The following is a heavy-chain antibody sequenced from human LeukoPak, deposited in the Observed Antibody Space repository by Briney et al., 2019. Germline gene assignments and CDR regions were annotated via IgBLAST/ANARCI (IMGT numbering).Heavy chain of an antibody. J-gene: IGHJ4*02. D-gene: IGHD5-18*01. Sequence: ASETLSLTCTVSGGSISSYYWSWIRQPPGKGLEWIGYIYYSGSTNYNPSLKSRVTISVDTSKNQFSLKLSSVTAEDTAVYYCARHGGYSYGVDYWGQGTLVTVSS. CDR2: IYYSGST. CDR1: GGSISSYY. CDR3: ARHGGYSYGVDY. V-gene: IGHV4-59*01.